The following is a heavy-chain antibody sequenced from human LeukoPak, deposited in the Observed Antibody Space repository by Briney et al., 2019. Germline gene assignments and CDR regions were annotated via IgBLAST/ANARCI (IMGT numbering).Heavy chain of an antibody. V-gene: IGHV4-39*07. D-gene: IGHD3-22*01. CDR2: IYYSGST. J-gene: IGHJ4*02. CDR3: ARLLYYYDSSGYYGWSGVFDY. CDR1: GGSISSSSYY. Sequence: SETLSLTCTVSGGSISSSSYYWGWIRQPPGKGLEWIGSIYYSGSTYYNPSLKSRVTISVDTSKNQFSLKLSSVTAADTAVYYCARLLYYYDSSGYYGWSGVFDYWGQGTLVTVSS.